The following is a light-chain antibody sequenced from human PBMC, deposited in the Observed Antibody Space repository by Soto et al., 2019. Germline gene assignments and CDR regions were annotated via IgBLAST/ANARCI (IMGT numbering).Light chain of an antibody. J-gene: IGLJ2*01. CDR3: TSYTSSNIVV. CDR1: SSDVGGYNF. CDR2: DVT. Sequence: QSALTQPASVSGSPGQSITISCTGSSSDVGGYNFVSWYQQHPGKAPKLIIYDVTDRPSGVSNRFSGSKSGNTASLTISGLHTEDEADYYCTSYTSSNIVVFGGGTKLTVL. V-gene: IGLV2-14*01.